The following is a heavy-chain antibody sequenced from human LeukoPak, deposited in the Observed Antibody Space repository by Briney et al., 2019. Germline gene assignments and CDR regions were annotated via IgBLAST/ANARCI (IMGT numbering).Heavy chain of an antibody. J-gene: IGHJ4*02. CDR1: GGTFSSYA. CDR2: IIPIFGTA. D-gene: IGHD3-3*01. V-gene: IGHV1-69*13. CDR3: ARLASNAITIYDY. Sequence: ASVKVSCKASGGTFSSYAISWVRQAPGQGLEWMGGIIPIFGTANYAQKFQGRVTITADESTSTAYMELSSLRSEDTAVYYCARLASNAITIYDYWGQGTLVTVSS.